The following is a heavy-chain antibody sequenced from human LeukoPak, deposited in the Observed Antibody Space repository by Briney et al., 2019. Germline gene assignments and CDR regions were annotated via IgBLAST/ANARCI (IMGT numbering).Heavy chain of an antibody. CDR2: INHSGST. D-gene: IGHD3-10*01. CDR1: GGSFSGYY. J-gene: IGHJ6*04. Sequence: SETLSLTRAVYGGSFSGYYWSWIRQPPGKGLEWIGEINHSGSTNYNPSLKSRVTISVDTSKNQFSLKLSSVTAADTAVYYCARDRKRGSGSYYRAYYYGMDVWGKGTTVTVSS. V-gene: IGHV4-34*01. CDR3: ARDRKRGSGSYYRAYYYGMDV.